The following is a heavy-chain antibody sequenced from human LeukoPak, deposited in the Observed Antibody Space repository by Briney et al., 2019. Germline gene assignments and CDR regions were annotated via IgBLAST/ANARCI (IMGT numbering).Heavy chain of an antibody. Sequence: GESLKISLKGSGYSFTSYWIGWVRQMPGKGLEWIGIIYPGDSDTRYSPSFQGQVTISADKSISTAYLQWSSLKASDTAMYYCARQLTYYDSSGYCFDYWGQGTLVTVSS. CDR2: IYPGDSDT. J-gene: IGHJ4*02. CDR3: ARQLTYYDSSGYCFDY. CDR1: GYSFTSYW. V-gene: IGHV5-51*01. D-gene: IGHD3-22*01.